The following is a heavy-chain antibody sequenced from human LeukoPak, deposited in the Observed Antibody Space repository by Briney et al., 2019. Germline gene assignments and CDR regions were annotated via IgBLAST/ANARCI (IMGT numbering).Heavy chain of an antibody. CDR2: IYSGGST. D-gene: IGHD4-17*01. J-gene: IGHJ6*03. CDR1: GFTVSSNY. Sequence: GGSLRLSCAASGFTVSSNYMSWVRQAPGKGLEWVSVIYSGGSTYYADSVKGRFTISRDNSKNTLYLQMNSLRAEDTAVYCCASQTTAYYYYYYMDVWGKGTTVTVSS. CDR3: ASQTTAYYYYYYMDV. V-gene: IGHV3-66*02.